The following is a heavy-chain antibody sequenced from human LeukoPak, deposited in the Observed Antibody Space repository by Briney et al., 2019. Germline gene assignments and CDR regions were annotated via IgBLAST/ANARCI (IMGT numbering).Heavy chain of an antibody. CDR2: VNPNSGGT. CDR3: ARARAMDV. J-gene: IGHJ6*02. Sequence: ASVKVSCKASGYRLTDHYIHWLGQAPGQGLEWIGLVNPNSGGTKCAQKFQDRVTMTRDTSISTVYMELSSLRSDDTAVYYCARARAMDVWGQGTTVTVSS. D-gene: IGHD3-10*01. CDR1: GYRLTDHY. V-gene: IGHV1-2*02.